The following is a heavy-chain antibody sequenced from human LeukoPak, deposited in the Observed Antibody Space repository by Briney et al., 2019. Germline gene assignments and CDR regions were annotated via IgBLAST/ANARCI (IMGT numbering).Heavy chain of an antibody. V-gene: IGHV1-18*01. CDR2: ISAYNANT. D-gene: IGHD3-22*01. CDR1: GYTFTSYG. CDR3: ARMEGRNYYDSSGYYYFDY. Sequence: ASVKVSCKASGYTFTSYGISWVRQAPGQGLEWMGWISAYNANTNYAQRFQGRVTMTTDTSTSTAYMELRSLRSDDTAVYYSARMEGRNYYDSSGYYYFDYWGQGSLVTVSS. J-gene: IGHJ4*02.